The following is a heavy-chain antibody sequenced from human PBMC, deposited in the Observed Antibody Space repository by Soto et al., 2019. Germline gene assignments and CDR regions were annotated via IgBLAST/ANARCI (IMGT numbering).Heavy chain of an antibody. V-gene: IGHV3-33*01. Sequence: GGSLRLSCAASGFTFSSYGMHWVRQAPGKGLEWVAVIWYDGSNKYYADSVKGRFTISRDNSKNTLYLQMNSLRAEDTAVYYCARDITYYDSSGYYYANDAFDIWGQGTMVTVSS. CDR1: GFTFSSYG. CDR3: ARDITYYDSSGYYYANDAFDI. CDR2: IWYDGSNK. D-gene: IGHD3-22*01. J-gene: IGHJ3*02.